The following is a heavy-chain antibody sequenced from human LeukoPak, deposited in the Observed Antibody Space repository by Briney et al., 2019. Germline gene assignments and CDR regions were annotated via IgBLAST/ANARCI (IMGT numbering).Heavy chain of an antibody. CDR3: AGGDDYGSGAIFNF. D-gene: IGHD3-10*01. CDR2: IRYDESNK. V-gene: IGHV3-30*02. CDR1: GFPFSNYG. Sequence: GGSLRLSCAASGFPFSNYGMHWVRQAPGKRPEWVSFIRYDESNKYYADSVKGRFAISKDNSKNTLYLQMNSLRPEDTAVYYCAGGDDYGSGAIFNFWGQGTLVTVSS. J-gene: IGHJ4*02.